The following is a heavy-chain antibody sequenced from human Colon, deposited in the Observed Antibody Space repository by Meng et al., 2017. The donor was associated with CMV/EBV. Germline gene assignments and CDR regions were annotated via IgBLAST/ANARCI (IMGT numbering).Heavy chain of an antibody. CDR2: ISSSGSTI. CDR3: ARGSSPRLPRAHYYYYGMDV. V-gene: IGHV3-48*03. D-gene: IGHD3-10*01. Sequence: GESLKISCAASGFTFSSYEMNWVRQAPGKGLEWVSYISSSGSTIYYADSVKGRFTISRDNAKNSLYLQMNGLRGEDTAVYYCARGSSPRLPRAHYYYYGMDVWGQGTTVTVSS. J-gene: IGHJ6*02. CDR1: GFTFSSYE.